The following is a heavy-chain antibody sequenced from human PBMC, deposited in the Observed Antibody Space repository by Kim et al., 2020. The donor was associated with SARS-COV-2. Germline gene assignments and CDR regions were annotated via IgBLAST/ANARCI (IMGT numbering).Heavy chain of an antibody. D-gene: IGHD1-26*01. J-gene: IGHJ4*02. CDR2: INHSGST. Sequence: SETLSLTCAVYGGSFSGYYWSWIRQPPGKGLEWIGEINHSGSTNYNPSLKSRVTISVDTSKNQFSLKLSSVTAADTAVYYCAARQAPWGPPPRYWGQGTLVTVSS. V-gene: IGHV4-34*01. CDR3: AARQAPWGPPPRY. CDR1: GGSFSGYY.